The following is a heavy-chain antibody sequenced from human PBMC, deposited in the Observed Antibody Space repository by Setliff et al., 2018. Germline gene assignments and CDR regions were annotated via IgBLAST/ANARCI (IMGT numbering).Heavy chain of an antibody. V-gene: IGHV1-18*01. CDR2: ISAYTGNA. CDR3: SRLVRYCTTTSCQRLSGDEY. CDR1: GYTFSDYG. Sequence: ASVKVSCKASGYTFSDYGITWVRQAPGQGLEWMGWISAYTGNAYYAHKLQDRVTMTTDTSAGTAYMELRSLTSDDTAVYYCSRLVRYCTTTSCQRLSGDEYWGQGTVVTSP. J-gene: IGHJ4*02. D-gene: IGHD2-2*01.